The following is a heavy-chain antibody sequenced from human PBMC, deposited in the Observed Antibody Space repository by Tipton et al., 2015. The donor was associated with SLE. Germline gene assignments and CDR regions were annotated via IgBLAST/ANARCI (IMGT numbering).Heavy chain of an antibody. CDR2: INHSGST. CDR3: ARVPVVVVPAATGGWFDP. J-gene: IGHJ5*02. Sequence: TLSLTCAVYGGSFSGYYWSWIRQPPGKGLEWIGEINHSGSTNYNPSLKSRVTISVDTSKNQFSLKLSSVTAADTAVYYCARVPVVVVPAATGGWFDPWGQGTLVTASS. D-gene: IGHD2-2*01. V-gene: IGHV4-34*01. CDR1: GGSFSGYY.